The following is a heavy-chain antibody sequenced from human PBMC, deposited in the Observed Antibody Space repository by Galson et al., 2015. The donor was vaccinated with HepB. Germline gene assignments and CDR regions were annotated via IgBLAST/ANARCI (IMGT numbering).Heavy chain of an antibody. CDR1: GFTFSSYS. CDR3: ASLEYCSSTSCVDY. CDR2: ISSSSSTI. Sequence: SLRLSCAASGFTFSSYSMNWVRQAPGKGLEWASYISSSSSTIYYADSVKGRFTISRDNAKNSLYLQMNSLRAEDTAVYYCASLEYCSSTSCVDYWGQGTLVTVSS. V-gene: IGHV3-48*01. D-gene: IGHD2-2*01. J-gene: IGHJ4*02.